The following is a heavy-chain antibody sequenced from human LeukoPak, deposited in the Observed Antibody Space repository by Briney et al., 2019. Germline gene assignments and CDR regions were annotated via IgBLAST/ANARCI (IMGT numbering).Heavy chain of an antibody. D-gene: IGHD6-13*01. CDR3: ATGYSSSWYSLDAFDI. CDR1: GYTFTSCG. J-gene: IGHJ3*02. Sequence: GASVKVSCKASGYTFTSCGISWVRQAPGQGLEWMGWISAYNGNTNYAQKLQGRVTMTTDTSTSTAYMELRSLRSDDTAVYYCATGYSSSWYSLDAFDIWGQGTMVTVSS. CDR2: ISAYNGNT. V-gene: IGHV1-18*01.